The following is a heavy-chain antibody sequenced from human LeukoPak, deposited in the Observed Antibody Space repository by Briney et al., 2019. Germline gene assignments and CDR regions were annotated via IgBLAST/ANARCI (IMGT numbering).Heavy chain of an antibody. CDR3: AIWSTLLYGMDV. J-gene: IGHJ6*02. D-gene: IGHD2-15*01. CDR1: GGSINSDY. V-gene: IGHV4-59*08. Sequence: SETLSLTCSVSGGSINSDYWSWIRQPPGKGLEWIGYIYYSGSTNYNPSLKSRVTISVDTSKNQFSLKLSSVTAADTAVYYCAIWSTLLYGMDVWGQGTTVTVSS. CDR2: IYYSGST.